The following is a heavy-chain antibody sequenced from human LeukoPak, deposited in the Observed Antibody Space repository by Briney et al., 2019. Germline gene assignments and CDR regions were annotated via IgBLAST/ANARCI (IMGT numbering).Heavy chain of an antibody. CDR1: GGTFSSYA. V-gene: IGHV1-69*06. J-gene: IGHJ3*02. CDR3: ARGMGTEYCSSTSCYWLAFDI. D-gene: IGHD2-2*01. Sequence: ASVKVSCKASGGTFSSYAISWVRQAPGQGLEWIGGIIPIFGTANYAQKFQGRVTITADKSTSTAYMELSSLRSEDTAVYYCARGMGTEYCSSTSCYWLAFDIWGQGTMVTVSS. CDR2: IIPIFGTA.